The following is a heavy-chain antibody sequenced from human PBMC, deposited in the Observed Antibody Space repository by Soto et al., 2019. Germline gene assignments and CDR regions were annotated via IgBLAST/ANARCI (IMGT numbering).Heavy chain of an antibody. V-gene: IGHV4-39*01. CDR2: IYYSGST. Sequence: QLQLQESGPGLVKPSETLSLTCTVSGGSISSSSYYWGWIRQPPGKGLEWIGSIYYSGSTYYNPSLKSRVTISVDTSKNQFSLKLSSVTAADTAVYYCARTSGEWLVRRGMYYFDYWGQGTLVTVSS. CDR3: ARTSGEWLVRRGMYYFDY. D-gene: IGHD6-19*01. CDR1: GGSISSSSYY. J-gene: IGHJ4*02.